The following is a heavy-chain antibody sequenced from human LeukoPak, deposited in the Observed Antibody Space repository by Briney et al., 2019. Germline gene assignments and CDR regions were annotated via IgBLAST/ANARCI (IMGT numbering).Heavy chain of an antibody. J-gene: IGHJ4*02. V-gene: IGHV3-21*01. CDR1: GFTLSGHA. D-gene: IGHD4-23*01. Sequence: GGSLRLSCAASGFTLSGHAMHWGRQAPGKGLEWVSSIDTTSNYIYYADSVKGRFTISRDNARNSLYLQMNSLTADDTAVYYCARAEPNSPYDHWGQGTLVTVSS. CDR3: ARAEPNSPYDH. CDR2: IDTTSNYI.